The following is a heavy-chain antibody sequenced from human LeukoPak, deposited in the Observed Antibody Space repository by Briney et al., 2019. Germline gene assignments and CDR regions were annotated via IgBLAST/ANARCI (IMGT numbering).Heavy chain of an antibody. CDR1: GYTFTSYD. Sequence: ASVKVSCKASGYTFTSYDINWVRQATGQGLEWMGWMNPNSGNTGYAQKFQGRVTMTRNTSISTAYMELSSLRAEDTAVYYCAKGSASARPYYFDYWGQGTLLTVSS. D-gene: IGHD2-15*01. V-gene: IGHV1-8*01. CDR3: AKGSASARPYYFDY. J-gene: IGHJ4*02. CDR2: MNPNSGNT.